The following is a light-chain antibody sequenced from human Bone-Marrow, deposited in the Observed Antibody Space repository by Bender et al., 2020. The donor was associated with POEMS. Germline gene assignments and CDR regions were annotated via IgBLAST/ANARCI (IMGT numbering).Light chain of an antibody. V-gene: IGLV2-8*01. CDR2: EVT. Sequence: QSALTQPASVSGSPGQSITISCTGTSSDVGTFNFVSWYQHHPGKVPKLLIYEVTERPSGVPDRFSGSKSGNTASLTVSGLQAEDEAHYYCSSYGGSNNLIFGGGTKVTVL. CDR1: SSDVGTFNF. CDR3: SSYGGSNNLI. J-gene: IGLJ2*01.